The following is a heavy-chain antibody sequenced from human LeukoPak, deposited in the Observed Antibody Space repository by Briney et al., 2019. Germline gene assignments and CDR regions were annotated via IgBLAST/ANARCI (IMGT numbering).Heavy chain of an antibody. CDR1: GSSISSYY. J-gene: IGHJ4*02. CDR2: IYYSGST. Sequence: PSETLSLTCTVSGSSISSYYWSWIRQPPGKGLEWIGYIYYSGSTNYNPSLKSRVTISVDTSKNQFSLKLSSVTAADTAVYYCARVGQQLPYFDYWGQGTLVTVSS. D-gene: IGHD6-13*01. V-gene: IGHV4-59*01. CDR3: ARVGQQLPYFDY.